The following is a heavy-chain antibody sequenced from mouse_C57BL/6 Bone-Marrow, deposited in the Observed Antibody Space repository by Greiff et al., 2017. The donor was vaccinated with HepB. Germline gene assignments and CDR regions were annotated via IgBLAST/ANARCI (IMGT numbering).Heavy chain of an antibody. CDR3: AREHYGISYGNFDY. D-gene: IGHD1-1*01. J-gene: IGHJ2*01. Sequence: QVQLQQSGAELARPGASVKLSCKASGYTFTSYGISWVKQRTGQGLEWIGEIYPRSGNTYYNEKFKGKATLTADKSSSTAYMELRSLTSEDSAVYFCAREHYGISYGNFDYWGQGTTLTVSS. V-gene: IGHV1-81*01. CDR2: IYPRSGNT. CDR1: GYTFTSYG.